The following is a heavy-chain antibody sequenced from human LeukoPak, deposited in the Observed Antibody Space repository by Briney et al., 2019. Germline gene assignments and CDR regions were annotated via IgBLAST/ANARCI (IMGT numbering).Heavy chain of an antibody. V-gene: IGHV1-69*13. CDR2: IIPIFGTA. CDR1: GGTFSSYA. D-gene: IGHD1-26*01. J-gene: IGHJ3*02. CDR3: ATIRGEKWEPREVAFDI. Sequence: GASVKVSCKASGGTFSSYAISWVRQAPGQGLEWMGGIIPIFGTANYAQKFQGRVTITADESTSTAYMELSSLRSEDTAVYYCATIRGEKWEPREVAFDIWGQGTMVTVSS.